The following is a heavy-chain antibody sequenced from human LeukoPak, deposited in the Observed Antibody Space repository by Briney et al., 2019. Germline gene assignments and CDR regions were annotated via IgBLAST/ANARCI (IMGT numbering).Heavy chain of an antibody. CDR3: SREFPFCGADCFSGVFDI. V-gene: IGHV1-18*01. Sequence: GESLKISCKASGYTFSSYGINWVRQAPGQGLEWMGWISVINNANTRYAQNFQGRLTMTTDTSTTTAYMELRSLRSDDTAVYYCSREFPFCGADCFSGVFDIWGQGTMVTVS. J-gene: IGHJ3*02. CDR2: ISVINNANT. D-gene: IGHD2-21*02. CDR1: GYTFSSYG.